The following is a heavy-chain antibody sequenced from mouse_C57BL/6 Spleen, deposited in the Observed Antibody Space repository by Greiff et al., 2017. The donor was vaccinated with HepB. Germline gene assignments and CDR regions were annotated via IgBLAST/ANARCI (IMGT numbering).Heavy chain of an antibody. D-gene: IGHD4-1*01. V-gene: IGHV1-61*01. CDR1: GYTFTSYW. CDR2: IYPSDSET. Sequence: QVQLQQSGAELVRPGSSVKLSCKASGYTFTSYWMDWVKQRPGQGLEWIGNIYPSDSETHYNQKFKDKATLTVDKSSSTAYMQLSSLTSEDSAVYYCARDWDKVSFAYWGQGTLVTVSA. J-gene: IGHJ3*01. CDR3: ARDWDKVSFAY.